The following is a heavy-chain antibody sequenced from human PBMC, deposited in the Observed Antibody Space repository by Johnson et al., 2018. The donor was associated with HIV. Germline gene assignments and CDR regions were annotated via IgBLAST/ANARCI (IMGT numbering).Heavy chain of an antibody. CDR3: ARDWEGYAFDI. Sequence: VQLVESGGGLVQPGGSLRLSCAASEFTFSSYDMHWVRQATGKGLEWVSGIGTAGDTYYLGSVKGRFTISRENAKNSLFLQMNSLRDGDTAVYYCARDWEGYAFDIWGQGTMVTVSS. J-gene: IGHJ3*02. D-gene: IGHD1-26*01. CDR1: EFTFSSYD. V-gene: IGHV3-13*01. CDR2: IGTAGDT.